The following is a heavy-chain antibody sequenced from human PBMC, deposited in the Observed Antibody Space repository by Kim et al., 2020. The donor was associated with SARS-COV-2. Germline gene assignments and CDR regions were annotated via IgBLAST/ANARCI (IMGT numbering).Heavy chain of an antibody. Sequence: GGSLRLSCAASGFTFSTYWMHWVRQSPGKGLEWVSRINSDGSITDYADSVKGRFTISTDNAKNTLYLQMNSLRVEDTAVYYCTRDPEYCSGTTCYGMDVWGQGTTVTVS. CDR3: TRDPEYCSGTTCYGMDV. CDR2: INSDGSIT. D-gene: IGHD2-2*01. J-gene: IGHJ6*02. CDR1: GFTFSTYW. V-gene: IGHV3-74*01.